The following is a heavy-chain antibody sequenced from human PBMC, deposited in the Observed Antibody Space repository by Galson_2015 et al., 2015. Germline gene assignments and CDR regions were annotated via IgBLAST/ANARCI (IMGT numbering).Heavy chain of an antibody. Sequence: SLRLSCAASGFTFSSSSMNWVRQAPGKGLEWVSYISSGSTTIYYADSVKGRFTISRDIAKNSLYLQMNSLRDEDTAVYYCARDRPYVIWGQGTLVTVSS. J-gene: IGHJ4*02. V-gene: IGHV3-48*02. CDR2: ISSGSTTI. CDR1: GFTFSSSS. CDR3: ARDRPYVI. D-gene: IGHD2-21*01.